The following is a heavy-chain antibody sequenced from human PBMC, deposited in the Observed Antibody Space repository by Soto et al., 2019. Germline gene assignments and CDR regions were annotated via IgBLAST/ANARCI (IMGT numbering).Heavy chain of an antibody. Sequence: EGHLVESGGGLIQPGGSLRLSCAASGFSVSSKYMTWVRQAPGKGLEWVSVIYGGGTTYYADSVKGRFTISRDNSKNTLYLQMNSLRTDDTAVYYCVQTTGWPGFDFWGQGTLVIVSS. CDR1: GFSVSSKY. CDR3: VQTTGWPGFDF. D-gene: IGHD6-19*01. CDR2: IYGGGTT. V-gene: IGHV3-53*01. J-gene: IGHJ4*02.